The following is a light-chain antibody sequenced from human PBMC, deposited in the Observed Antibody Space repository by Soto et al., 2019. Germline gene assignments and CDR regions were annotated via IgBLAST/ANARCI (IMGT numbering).Light chain of an antibody. Sequence: IQMTQSPATLSGSVGDRVTITCRTSQTISSWLAWYQQKPRKAPKLLIYKASTLKSGVPSRFSGSGSGTEFTLTISSLQPDDFATYYCQQYNSYSPWTFGQGTKVDIK. CDR2: KAS. V-gene: IGKV1-5*03. CDR3: QQYNSYSPWT. J-gene: IGKJ1*01. CDR1: QTISSW.